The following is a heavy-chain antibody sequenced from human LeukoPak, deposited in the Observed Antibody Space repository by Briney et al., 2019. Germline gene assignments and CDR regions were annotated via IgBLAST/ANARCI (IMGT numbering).Heavy chain of an antibody. CDR2: IYSGDTR. CDR1: GFTVSSNY. J-gene: IGHJ4*02. CDR3: ARNDGYFAFDY. V-gene: IGHV3-66*02. Sequence: PGGSLRLSCAPPGFTVSSNYMSWGRHAPGKGLEWVSVIYSGDTRYYAYFVKGRFTISRDNSKTTMYLQMNSLSAEATAVYYCARNDGYFAFDYWGQGTLVTVSS. D-gene: IGHD5-24*01.